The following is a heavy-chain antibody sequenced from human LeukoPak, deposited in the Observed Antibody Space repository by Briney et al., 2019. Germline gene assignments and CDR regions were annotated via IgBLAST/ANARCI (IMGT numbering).Heavy chain of an antibody. J-gene: IGHJ6*02. CDR3: AKVGYSSSWNYYYYGMDV. CDR1: GFTFSGSA. D-gene: IGHD6-13*01. Sequence: GGSLRLSCAASGFTFSGSAMHWVRQAPGKGLEWVAVILHDGSNKYYGESVKGRFTISRDNSKNTLFLQMNSLRADDTGVYYCAKVGYSSSWNYYYYGMDVWGQGTTVTVSS. CDR2: ILHDGSNK. V-gene: IGHV3-30*04.